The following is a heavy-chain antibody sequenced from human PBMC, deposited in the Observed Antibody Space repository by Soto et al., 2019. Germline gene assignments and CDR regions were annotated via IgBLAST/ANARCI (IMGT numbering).Heavy chain of an antibody. D-gene: IGHD3-9*01. V-gene: IGHV4-59*01. CDR1: GCSMSSYY. Sequence: XETLSLTCAVSGCSMSSYYWSWIRQPPGKGLEWIGYIYYSGSTNYNPSLKSRVTISVDTSKNQFSLKLSSVTAADTAVYYCARALSADYDILTGYYGPIKGWFDHWGQGSLVTVSS. CDR2: IYYSGST. J-gene: IGHJ5*02. CDR3: ARALSADYDILTGYYGPIKGWFDH.